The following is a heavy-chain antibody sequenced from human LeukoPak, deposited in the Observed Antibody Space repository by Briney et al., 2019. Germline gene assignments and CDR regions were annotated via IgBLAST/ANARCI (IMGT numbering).Heavy chain of an antibody. Sequence: PGRSLRLSCAASGFTFSSYGMHWVRQAPGKGLEWVAVISYDGSNKYYADSVKGRFTISRDNSKNTLYLQMNSLRAEDTAVYYCAKGGLSSGWYLLDYWGQGTLVTVSS. CDR3: AKGGLSSGWYLLDY. CDR1: GFTFSSYG. V-gene: IGHV3-30*18. CDR2: ISYDGSNK. D-gene: IGHD6-19*01. J-gene: IGHJ4*02.